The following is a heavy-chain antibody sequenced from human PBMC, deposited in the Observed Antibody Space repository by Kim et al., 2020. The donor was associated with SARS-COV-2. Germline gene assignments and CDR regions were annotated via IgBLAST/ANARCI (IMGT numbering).Heavy chain of an antibody. V-gene: IGHV1-3*01. D-gene: IGHD2-2*02. CDR3: AGDSAYCSSTSCYSYDWFDP. Sequence: ASVKVSCKASGYTFTSYAMHWVRQAPGQRLEWMGWINAGNGNTKYSQKFQGRVTITRDTSASTAYMELSSLRSEDTAVYYCAGDSAYCSSTSCYSYDWFDPWGQGTLVTVSS. J-gene: IGHJ5*02. CDR1: GYTFTSYA. CDR2: INAGNGNT.